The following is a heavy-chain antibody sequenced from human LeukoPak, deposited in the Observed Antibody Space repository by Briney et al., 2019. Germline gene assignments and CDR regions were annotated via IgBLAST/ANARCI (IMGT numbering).Heavy chain of an antibody. CDR3: ARGIAAAGTALYN. V-gene: IGHV3-53*01. J-gene: IGHJ4*02. D-gene: IGHD6-13*01. CDR1: GFTFSSYG. Sequence: GGSLRLSCAASGFTFSSYGMHWVRQAPGKGLEWVSVIYSDGTTYNADSVKGRFTISRDNSKNTLYLQINSLRAEDTAVYYCARGIAAAGTALYNWGQGTLLTVSS. CDR2: IYSDGTT.